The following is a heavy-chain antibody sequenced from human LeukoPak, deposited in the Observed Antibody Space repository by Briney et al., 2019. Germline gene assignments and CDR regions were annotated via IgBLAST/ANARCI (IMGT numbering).Heavy chain of an antibody. J-gene: IGHJ4*02. V-gene: IGHV1-69*13. Sequence: SVKVSCKASGGTFSSYAISWVRQAPGQGLEWMGGIIPIFGTANYAQKSQGRVTITADESTSTAYMELSSLRSEDTAVYYCARGIRMPHKDRFGVVILKGLYYFVSWGQGTLVTVSS. CDR1: GGTFSSYA. CDR3: ARGIRMPHKDRFGVVILKGLYYFVS. CDR2: IIPIFGTA. D-gene: IGHD3-3*01.